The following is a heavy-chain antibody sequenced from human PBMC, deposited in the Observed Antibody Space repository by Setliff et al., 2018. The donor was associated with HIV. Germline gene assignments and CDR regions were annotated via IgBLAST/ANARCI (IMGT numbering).Heavy chain of an antibody. D-gene: IGHD3-10*01. CDR3: ARQPPLSALQVWFGDY. J-gene: IGHJ4*02. V-gene: IGHV4-39*01. CDR1: GGSISSSSYY. CDR2: VYHSGST. Sequence: LSLTCTVSGGSISSSSYYWGWIRQPPGKGLEWIGSVYHSGSTYYAASLKSRVTISVDTSKNQFSLKLTSVTAADTAVYYCARQPPLSALQVWFGDYWGQGILVTVS.